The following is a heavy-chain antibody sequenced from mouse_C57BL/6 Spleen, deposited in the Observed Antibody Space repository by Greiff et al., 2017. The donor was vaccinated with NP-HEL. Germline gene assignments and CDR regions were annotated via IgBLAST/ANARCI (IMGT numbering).Heavy chain of an antibody. D-gene: IGHD1-1*01. CDR1: GYTFTSYW. CDR2: INPSNGGT. CDR3: AREHYYGSRYWYFDD. J-gene: IGHJ1*03. Sequence: QVQLQQPGTELVKPGASVKLSCKASGYTFTSYWMHWVQQRPGQGLEWIGYINPSNGGTNYNEKFKSKATLTVDKSSSTAYMQLSSLTSEDSAVYYCAREHYYGSRYWYFDDWGTGTTVTVSS. V-gene: IGHV1-53*01.